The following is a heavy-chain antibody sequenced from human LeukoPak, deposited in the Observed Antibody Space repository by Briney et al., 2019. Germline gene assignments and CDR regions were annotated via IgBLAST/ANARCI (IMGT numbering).Heavy chain of an antibody. CDR3: ARVVRLTGLDRYYYYMDV. CDR1: GYTFTGYY. J-gene: IGHJ6*03. Sequence: AASVKVSCKASGYTFTGYYMHWVRQAPGQGLEWMGWINPNSGGTNYAQKFQGRVTMTRDTSISTAYMELSRLRSDDTAVYYCARVVRLTGLDRYYYYMDVWGKGTTVTISS. V-gene: IGHV1-2*02. D-gene: IGHD3-9*01. CDR2: INPNSGGT.